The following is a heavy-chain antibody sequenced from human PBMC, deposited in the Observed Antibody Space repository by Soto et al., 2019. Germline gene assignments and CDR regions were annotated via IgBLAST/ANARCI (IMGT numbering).Heavy chain of an antibody. CDR3: ARYYCDSISCYNFDY. V-gene: IGHV4-59*08. CDR2: IHDSGST. CDR1: GGSISSYY. Sequence: SETLSLTCTVSGGSISSYYWSWIRQPPGKGLEWIGYIHDSGSTNYNPSLKSRVTMSVDTPKNQFSLKLSSVTAADTAVYYCARYYCDSISCYNFDYWGQGTLVTVS. D-gene: IGHD2-2*01. J-gene: IGHJ4*02.